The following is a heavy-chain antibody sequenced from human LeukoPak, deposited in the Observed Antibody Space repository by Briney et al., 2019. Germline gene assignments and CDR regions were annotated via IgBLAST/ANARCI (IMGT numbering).Heavy chain of an antibody. J-gene: IGHJ4*02. D-gene: IGHD1-26*01. Sequence: GGSLRLSCTASGFTFGDFGLNWFRQAPGKGLEWVAFIRSKGHGETTEYAASVEGRFTISRDDSRNIGHLQMNSLKPEDTAVYFCTCRSVVFTRDSGHPPGFDYWGQGTLVTVSS. CDR2: IRSKGHGETT. CDR3: TCRSVVFTRDSGHPPGFDY. V-gene: IGHV3-49*03. CDR1: GFTFGDFG.